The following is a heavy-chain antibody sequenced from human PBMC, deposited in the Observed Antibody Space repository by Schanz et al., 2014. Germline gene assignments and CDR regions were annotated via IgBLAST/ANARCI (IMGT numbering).Heavy chain of an antibody. Sequence: QVQLVQSGAEVKKPGASVKVSCKASGYTFTSYGISWVRQAPGQGLEWMGWISPYNGNTNYIQKLQGRVTMTTDTSTGTAYMELRSLRSDDTALYYCTRGGYSYALSAFDIWGQGTMVTVSS. V-gene: IGHV1-18*01. CDR2: ISPYNGNT. CDR1: GYTFTSYG. J-gene: IGHJ3*02. D-gene: IGHD5-18*01. CDR3: TRGGYSYALSAFDI.